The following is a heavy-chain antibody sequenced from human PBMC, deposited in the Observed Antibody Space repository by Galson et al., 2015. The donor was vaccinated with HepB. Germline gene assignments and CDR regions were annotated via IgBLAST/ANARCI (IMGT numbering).Heavy chain of an antibody. CDR1: GFTFSSYW. V-gene: IGHV3-74*01. CDR2: INSDGSST. D-gene: IGHD5-24*01. CDR3: ARIEMTSYWYFDL. Sequence: SLRLSCAASGFTFSSYWMHWVRQAPGKGLVWVSRINSDGSSTSYADSVKGRFTISRDNAKSSLYLQMNSLRAEDTAVYYCARIEMTSYWYFDLWGRGTLVTVSS. J-gene: IGHJ2*01.